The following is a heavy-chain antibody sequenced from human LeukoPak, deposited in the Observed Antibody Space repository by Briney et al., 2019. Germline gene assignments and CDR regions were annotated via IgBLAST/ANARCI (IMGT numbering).Heavy chain of an antibody. CDR2: IIPILGIA. J-gene: IGHJ4*02. V-gene: IGHV1-69*04. CDR3: ARAAYICGYSLHCLFDY. D-gene: IGHD5-18*01. CDR1: GYTFTSYG. Sequence: GASVKVSCKASGYTFTSYGISWVRQAPGQGLEWMGRIIPILGIANYAQKFQGRVTITADKSTSTAYMELSSLRSEDTAVYYCARAAYICGYSLHCLFDYWGQGTLVTVSS.